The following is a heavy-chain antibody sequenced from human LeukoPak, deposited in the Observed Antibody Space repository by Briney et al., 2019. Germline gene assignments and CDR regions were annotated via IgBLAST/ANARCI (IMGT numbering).Heavy chain of an antibody. J-gene: IGHJ4*02. CDR1: GGSISSSNW. CDR3: ARDGRGPTRESLDY. V-gene: IGHV4-4*02. CDR2: IYHSGST. D-gene: IGHD3-10*01. Sequence: PSETLSLTCAVSGGSISSSNWWSWVRQPPGKGLEWIGEIYHSGSTNYNPSLKSRVTISVDKSKNQFSLKLSSVTAADTAVYYCARDGRGPTRESLDYWGQGTLVTVSS.